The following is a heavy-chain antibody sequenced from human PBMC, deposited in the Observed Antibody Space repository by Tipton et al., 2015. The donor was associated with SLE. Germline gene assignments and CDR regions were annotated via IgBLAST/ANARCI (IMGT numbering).Heavy chain of an antibody. J-gene: IGHJ3*02. V-gene: IGHV4-61*02. CDR2: IYTSGST. CDR3: ARDESEGSGREEAFDI. D-gene: IGHD3-10*01. CDR1: GGSISSSSYY. Sequence: TLSLTCTVSGGSISSSSYYWGWIRQPAGKGLEWIGRIYTSGSTNYNPSLKSRVTMSVDTSKNQFSLKLSSVTAADTAVYYCARDESEGSGREEAFDIWGQGTMVTVSS.